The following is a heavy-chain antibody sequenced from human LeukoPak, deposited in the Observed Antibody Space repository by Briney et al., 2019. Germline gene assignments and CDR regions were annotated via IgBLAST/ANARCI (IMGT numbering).Heavy chain of an antibody. CDR3: ARGRKRGGLYYYYGMDV. V-gene: IGHV4-38-2*02. Sequence: SETLSLTCTVSGYSISSSYYWGWIRQPPGKGLEWIGSIYYSGSTYYNPSLKSRVTISVDTSKNQFSLKLSSVTAADTAVYYCARGRKRGGLYYYYGMDVWGQGTTVTVSS. D-gene: IGHD1-14*01. J-gene: IGHJ6*02. CDR2: IYYSGST. CDR1: GYSISSSYY.